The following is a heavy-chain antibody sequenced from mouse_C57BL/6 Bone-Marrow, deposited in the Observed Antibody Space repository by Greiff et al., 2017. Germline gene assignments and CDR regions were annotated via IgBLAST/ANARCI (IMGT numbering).Heavy chain of an antibody. CDR3: ARTPGGGYAMDY. Sequence: QVQLQQPGAELVKPGASVKLSCKASGYTFTSYWMHWVKQRPGQGLEWIGMIHPNSGSTNYNEKFKSKATLTVDKSSSTAYMQLSSLTSEDSAVYYCARTPGGGYAMDYWGQGTSVTVSS. CDR2: IHPNSGST. V-gene: IGHV1-64*01. J-gene: IGHJ4*01. CDR1: GYTFTSYW.